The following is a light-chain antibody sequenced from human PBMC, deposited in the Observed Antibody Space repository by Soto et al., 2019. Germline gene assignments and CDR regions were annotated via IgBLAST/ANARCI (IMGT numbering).Light chain of an antibody. J-gene: IGKJ2*01. Sequence: DVVRTQSPLSLPVTLGQPASISCSSSQSLVYSDGTTYLSWFQQRPGQSPRRLIYKVSSRDSGVPDRFRGRGSVTGLSLIISRVAAADLRVYYRLQGTLLPNPIGRGTTMAIK. V-gene: IGKV2-30*01. CDR2: KVS. CDR3: LQGTLLPNP. CDR1: QSLVYSDGTTY.